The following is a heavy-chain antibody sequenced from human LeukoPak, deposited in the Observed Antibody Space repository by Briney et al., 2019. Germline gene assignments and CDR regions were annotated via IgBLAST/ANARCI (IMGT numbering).Heavy chain of an antibody. CDR3: ARGGDIVVVPAAISWFDP. CDR2: IYTSGST. CDR1: GGSISSYY. V-gene: IGHV4-4*09. Sequence: SETLSLTCTVSGGSISSYYWSWIRQPPGKGLEWIGYIYTSGSTNYNPSLKSRVTISVDTSKNQFSLKLSSVTAADTAVYYCARGGDIVVVPAAISWFDPWGQGTLVTVSS. D-gene: IGHD2-2*01. J-gene: IGHJ5*02.